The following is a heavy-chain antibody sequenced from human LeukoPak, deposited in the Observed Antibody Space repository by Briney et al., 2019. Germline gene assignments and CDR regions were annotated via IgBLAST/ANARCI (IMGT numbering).Heavy chain of an antibody. CDR2: INAGNGNT. CDR3: ARDAYCSSTSCYTSAYFDY. CDR1: GYTFTSYA. J-gene: IGHJ4*02. V-gene: IGHV1-3*01. Sequence: ASVKVSCKASGYTFTSYAMHWVRQAPGQRLEWMGWINAGNGNTKYSQKFQGRVTITRDTSASTAYMELSSLRSEDTAVYYCARDAYCSSTSCYTSAYFDYWGQGTLVTVSS. D-gene: IGHD2-2*02.